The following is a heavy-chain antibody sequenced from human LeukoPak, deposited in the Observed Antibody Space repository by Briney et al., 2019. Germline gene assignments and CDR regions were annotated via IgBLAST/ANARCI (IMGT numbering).Heavy chain of an antibody. D-gene: IGHD3-22*01. Sequence: PSETLSLTCTVSGGSISTFYWSWIRQPPGKGLEWIGYIYYSGSTNYNPSLKSRVTISVDTSKNQFSLKLTSVTAADTAVYYCARGPRYSSGYYRTFDYWGQGTLVTVSS. CDR1: GGSISTFY. CDR3: ARGPRYSSGYYRTFDY. V-gene: IGHV4-59*01. J-gene: IGHJ4*02. CDR2: IYYSGST.